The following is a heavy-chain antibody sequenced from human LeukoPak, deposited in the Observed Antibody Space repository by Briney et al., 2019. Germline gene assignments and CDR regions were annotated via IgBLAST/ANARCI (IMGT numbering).Heavy chain of an antibody. Sequence: SQTLSLTCAISGDSVSSNSAAWNWIRQSSSRGLEWLGRTYYRSKWYNDYAISVKSRITINPDTSKNQFSLQLNSVTPEDTAVYCCARCRAAVAGCDYWGQGTLVTVSS. V-gene: IGHV6-1*01. J-gene: IGHJ4*02. CDR2: TYYRSKWYN. CDR3: ARCRAAVAGCDY. CDR1: GDSVSSNSAA. D-gene: IGHD6-19*01.